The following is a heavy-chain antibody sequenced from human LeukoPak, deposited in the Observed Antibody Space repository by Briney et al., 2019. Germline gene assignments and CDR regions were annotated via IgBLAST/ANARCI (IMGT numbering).Heavy chain of an antibody. CDR1: GYTFTSYG. Sequence: EASVKVSCKASGYTFTSYGISWVRQAPGQGLEWMGWISAYNGNTNYAQKFQGRVTMTRDTSTSTVYMELSSLRPEDTAVYYCARGPRITLIRGGQWYYYMDVWGKGTTVTISS. CDR3: ARGPRITLIRGGQWYYYMDV. CDR2: ISAYNGNT. V-gene: IGHV1-18*01. D-gene: IGHD3-10*01. J-gene: IGHJ6*03.